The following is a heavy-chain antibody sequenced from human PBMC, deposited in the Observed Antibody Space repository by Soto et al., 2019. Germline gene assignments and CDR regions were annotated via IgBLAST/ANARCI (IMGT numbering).Heavy chain of an antibody. CDR1: GFTFSSYG. CDR3: GKGRRLLPNDYMDV. CDR2: ISYDGSNK. V-gene: IGHV3-30*18. J-gene: IGHJ6*03. D-gene: IGHD2-21*02. Sequence: QVQLVESGGGVVQPGRSLRLSCAASGFTFSSYGMHWVRQAPGKGLEWVAVISYDGSNKYYADSVKGRFTISRDNSKNTLCLQMNSLRAEDTAVYYCGKGRRLLPNDYMDVWGKGTTVTVSS.